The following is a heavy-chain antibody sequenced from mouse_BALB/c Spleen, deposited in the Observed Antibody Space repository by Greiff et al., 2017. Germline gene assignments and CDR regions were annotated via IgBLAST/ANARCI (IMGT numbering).Heavy chain of an antibody. D-gene: IGHD2-4*01. V-gene: IGHV1-9*01. CDR2: ILPGSGST. Sequence: QVQLQQSGAELMKPGASVKISCKATGYTFSSYWIEWVKQRPGHGLEWIGEILPGSGSTNYNEKFKGKATFTADTSSNTAYMQLSSLTSEDSAVYDCARGDYDGGYAMDYWGQGTSVTVSS. CDR3: ARGDYDGGYAMDY. CDR1: GYTFSSYW. J-gene: IGHJ4*01.